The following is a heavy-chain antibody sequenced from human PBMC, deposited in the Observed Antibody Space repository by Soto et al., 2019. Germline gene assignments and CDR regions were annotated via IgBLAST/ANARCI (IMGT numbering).Heavy chain of an antibody. CDR3: ARGRYGDY. Sequence: QVHLVQSGAEVKKPGASVKVSCKGSGYAFTTYGITWVRQAPGQGLEWMGWISAHNGNTNYAQKLQGRGTVTRATSTSTAYMELRSLRSDDTAVDDCARGRYGDYWGQGALVTVSS. D-gene: IGHD1-1*01. V-gene: IGHV1-18*01. CDR2: ISAHNGNT. CDR1: GYAFTTYG. J-gene: IGHJ4*02.